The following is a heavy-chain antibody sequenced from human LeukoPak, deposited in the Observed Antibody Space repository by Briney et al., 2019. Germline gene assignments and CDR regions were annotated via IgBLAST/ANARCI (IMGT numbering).Heavy chain of an antibody. Sequence: SQTLSLTCAVSGGSISSGGYSWSWIRQPPGKGLEWIGYIYHSGSTYYNPSLKSRVTISVDRSKSQFSLKLSSVTAADTAVYYCARGSDEGFGELLYGFDYWGQGTLVTVSS. J-gene: IGHJ4*02. CDR3: ARGSDEGFGELLYGFDY. CDR2: IYHSGST. V-gene: IGHV4-30-2*01. D-gene: IGHD3-10*01. CDR1: GGSISSGGYS.